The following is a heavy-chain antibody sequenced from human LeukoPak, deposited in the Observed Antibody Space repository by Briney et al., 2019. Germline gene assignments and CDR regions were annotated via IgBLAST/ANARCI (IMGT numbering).Heavy chain of an antibody. CDR2: TYYRTKWYS. J-gene: IGHJ4*02. Sequence: SQTLSLTCAISGDSVSRTNAAWNWIRQSPSRGLEWLGRTYYRTKWYSDSAISVRSRIIINPDTSKNQFSLQLNSVTPEDTAVYYCARGALGMTVALFDQWGQGTPVTVSS. D-gene: IGHD6-19*01. CDR1: GDSVSRTNAA. V-gene: IGHV6-1*01. CDR3: ARGALGMTVALFDQ.